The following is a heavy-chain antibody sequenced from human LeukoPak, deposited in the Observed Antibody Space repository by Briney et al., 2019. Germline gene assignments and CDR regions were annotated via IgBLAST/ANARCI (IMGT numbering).Heavy chain of an antibody. CDR2: ISGSGTTT. CDR3: ARVKVGATKDYFDY. CDR1: GFTFSSFP. D-gene: IGHD1-26*01. V-gene: IGHV3-48*03. J-gene: IGHJ4*02. Sequence: PGGSLRLSCAASGFTFSSFPMNWVRQAPGKGPEWVSYISGSGTTTFYPDSVKGRFTISRDNAKNSLYLEMNSLRAEDTAVYYCARVKVGATKDYFDYWGQGTLVTVSS.